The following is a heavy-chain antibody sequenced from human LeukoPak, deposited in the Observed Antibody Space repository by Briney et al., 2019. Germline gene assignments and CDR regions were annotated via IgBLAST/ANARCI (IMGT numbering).Heavy chain of an antibody. D-gene: IGHD1-1*01. CDR2: IYSGGST. CDR3: ARDQLERPYWYFDL. CDR1: GFTVSSNY. Sequence: PGGSLRLSCAASGFTVSSNYMSWVRQAPGKGLEWVSVIYSGGSTYYADSVKGRFTISRHNSKNTLYLQMNSLRAEDTAVYYCARDQLERPYWYFDLWGRGTLVTVSS. J-gene: IGHJ2*01. V-gene: IGHV3-53*04.